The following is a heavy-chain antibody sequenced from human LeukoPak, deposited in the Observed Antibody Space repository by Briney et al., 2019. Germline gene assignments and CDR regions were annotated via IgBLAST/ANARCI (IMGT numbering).Heavy chain of an antibody. CDR3: ARDCSSWYYYYYGMDV. V-gene: IGHV1-8*01. J-gene: IGHJ6*02. CDR1: GYTFTSYD. D-gene: IGHD6-13*01. CDR2: MNPNRGNA. Sequence: ASVPVSCKASGYTFTSYDIHWVRQATGQGLKWMGWMNPNRGNAGCAQKFQGRVTMARNSSISTAYMELSSLRSEGTAVYYCARDCSSWYYYYYGMDVWGQGTRSPSP.